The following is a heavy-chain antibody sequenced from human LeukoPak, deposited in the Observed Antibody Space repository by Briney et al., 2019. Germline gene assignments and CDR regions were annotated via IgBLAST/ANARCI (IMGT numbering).Heavy chain of an antibody. CDR3: AKDLRWLPNFDY. Sequence: GGSLRLSCAASGFTFSSYGMHWVRQAPGKGLEWVAFIRYDGSNKCYADSVKGRFTISRDNSKNTLYLQMNSLRAEDTAVYYCAKDLRWLPNFDYWGQGTLVTVSS. CDR2: IRYDGSNK. CDR1: GFTFSSYG. J-gene: IGHJ4*02. V-gene: IGHV3-30*02. D-gene: IGHD6-19*01.